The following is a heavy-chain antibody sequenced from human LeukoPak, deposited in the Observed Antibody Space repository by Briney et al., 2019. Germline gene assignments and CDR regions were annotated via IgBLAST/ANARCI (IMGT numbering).Heavy chain of an antibody. CDR3: AKDMHYNDARWEFDP. J-gene: IGHJ5*02. CDR2: MIGSGDT. V-gene: IGHV3-23*01. Sequence: GGSLRLSCVASGFNFGNFAVTWVRQAPGKGLEWVSGMIGSGDTYYADSVKGRFTMSRDNSRTTLYLQMNSLRFEDTAIYYCAKDMHYNDARWEFDPWGQGTLVTVSS. D-gene: IGHD5-24*01. CDR1: GFNFGNFA.